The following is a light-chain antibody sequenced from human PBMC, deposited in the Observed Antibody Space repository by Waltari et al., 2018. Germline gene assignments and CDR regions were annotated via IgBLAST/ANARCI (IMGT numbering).Light chain of an antibody. V-gene: IGLV2-23*02. J-gene: IGLJ3*02. Sequence: QPALPQPASASGSPGQSTPIPFSGTSSDVGGYNLVSWYQHPPGKAPKLIIFEVSKRPSGVSNRFSASKSGNTASLTVSGLQAEDEADYYCCSYGSSSSWVFGGGTKLTVL. CDR1: SSDVGGYNL. CDR3: CSYGSSSSWV. CDR2: EVS.